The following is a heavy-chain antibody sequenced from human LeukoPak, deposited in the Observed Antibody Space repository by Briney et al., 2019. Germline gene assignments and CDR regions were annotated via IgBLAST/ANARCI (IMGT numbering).Heavy chain of an antibody. D-gene: IGHD3-3*01. J-gene: IGHJ4*02. CDR1: GFTFDDYA. V-gene: IGHV3-9*03. CDR3: AKGADFWSGYLDY. CDR2: ISWNSGSM. Sequence: GGSLRLSCAASGFTFDDYAMHWVRQAPGKGLEWVSGISWNSGSMGYADSVKGRFTISRDNAKNSLYLQMNSLRAEDMALYYCAKGADFWSGYLDYWGQGTLVTVSS.